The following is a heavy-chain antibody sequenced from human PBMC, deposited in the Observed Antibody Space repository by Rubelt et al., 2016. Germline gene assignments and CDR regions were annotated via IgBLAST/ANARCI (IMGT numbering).Heavy chain of an antibody. CDR1: GGSISSSSYY. CDR3: ARFVSGYDSSFDY. J-gene: IGHJ4*02. CDR2: IYYSGST. V-gene: IGHV4-39*07. Sequence: QLQLQESGPGLVKPSETLSLTCTVSGGSISSSSYYWGWIRQPPGKGLEWIGSIYYSGSTNYNPSLRGGVTISGGTSKNQFSLKLSSVTAADTAVYYCARFVSGYDSSFDYWGQGTLVTVSS. D-gene: IGHD5-12*01.